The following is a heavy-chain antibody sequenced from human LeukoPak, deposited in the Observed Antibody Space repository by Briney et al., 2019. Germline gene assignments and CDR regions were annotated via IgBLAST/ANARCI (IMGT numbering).Heavy chain of an antibody. CDR3: ARRLRLGDIHVDAYDM. D-gene: IGHD3-10*01. CDR2: IYYSGST. Sequence: SETLSLTCTVSRGSISSGSYYWGWIRQPPGKGLEWIGSIYYSGSTYYNPSLKSRVTISVDTSKNQFSLKLTSVTAADTAVYYCARRLRLGDIHVDAYDMWGQGTMVSVSS. CDR1: RGSISSGSYY. J-gene: IGHJ3*02. V-gene: IGHV4-39*07.